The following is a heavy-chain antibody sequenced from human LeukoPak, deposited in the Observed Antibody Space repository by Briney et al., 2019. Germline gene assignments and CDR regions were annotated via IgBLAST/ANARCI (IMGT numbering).Heavy chain of an antibody. CDR2: INPSGGST. CDR1: GYTFTSYY. J-gene: IGHJ4*02. D-gene: IGHD6-6*01. CDR3: AREDRQKRIWGIAARPRYFDY. Sequence: ASVKVSCKASGYTFTSYYMHWVRQAPGQGLEWMGIINPSGGSTSYAQKFQGRVTMTRDESTSTVYMELSSLRSEDTAVYYCAREDRQKRIWGIAARPRYFDYWGREPWSPSPQ. V-gene: IGHV1-46*01.